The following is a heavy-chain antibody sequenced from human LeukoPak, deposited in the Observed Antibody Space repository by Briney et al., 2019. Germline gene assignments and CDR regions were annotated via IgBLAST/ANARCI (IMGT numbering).Heavy chain of an antibody. CDR2: IYFRGTT. J-gene: IGHJ5*02. CDR3: AKGAGGFSYYNWFDP. V-gene: IGHV4-59*12. D-gene: IGHD5-18*01. Sequence: PSETLSLTCTVSGGSISSYYWSWIRQPPGKGLEWIGSIYFRGTTHYNPSLESRVTISVDTSKNQFSLKLASVTAADTAIYYCAKGAGGFSYYNWFDPWGQGTLVTVSS. CDR1: GGSISSYY.